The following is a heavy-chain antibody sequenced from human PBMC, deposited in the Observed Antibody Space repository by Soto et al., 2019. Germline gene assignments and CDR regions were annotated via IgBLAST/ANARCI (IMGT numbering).Heavy chain of an antibody. V-gene: IGHV4-31*03. CDR1: GGSISSGGYY. J-gene: IGHJ6*02. CDR3: ARDTKTIPENYYYGMDV. CDR2: IYYSGST. Sequence: QVQLQESGPGLVKPSQTLSLTCTVSGGSISSGGYYWSWIRQHPGKGLEWIGYIYYSGSTYYNPSLKSRVTISVDTSKNQFSLKLSSVTAADTAVYYCARDTKTIPENYYYGMDVWGQGTTVTDSS. D-gene: IGHD2-8*01.